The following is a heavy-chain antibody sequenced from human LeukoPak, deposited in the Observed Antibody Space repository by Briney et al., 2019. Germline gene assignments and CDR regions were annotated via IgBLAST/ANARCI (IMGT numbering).Heavy chain of an antibody. Sequence: GRSLRLSCAASGFTFDDYAMHWVRQAPGKGLEWVSGISWNSGIIGYADSVKGRFTISRDNAKNSLYLQMNSLRAEDTALYYCEKDLQQGLVLGGFDSGGQGTLFTVSS. CDR2: ISWNSGII. CDR3: EKDLQQGLVLGGFDS. D-gene: IGHD6-19*01. V-gene: IGHV3-9*01. CDR1: GFTFDDYA. J-gene: IGHJ4*02.